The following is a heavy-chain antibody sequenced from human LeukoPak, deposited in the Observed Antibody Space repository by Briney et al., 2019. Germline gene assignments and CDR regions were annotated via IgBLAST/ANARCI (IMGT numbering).Heavy chain of an antibody. D-gene: IGHD3-22*01. V-gene: IGHV3-23*01. CDR1: GFSFGSCA. J-gene: IGHJ3*01. CDR2: ISGSGMLT. CDR3: AKYYYDSGGRGNDAFDV. Sequence: GGSLRLSCATSGFSFGSCAMSWVRQAPGKGLEWVSSISGSGMLTYYADSVKGRFTISRDNSKNTLYLQMSSLRAEDTATFYCAKYYYDSGGRGNDAFDVWGQGTLVTVSS.